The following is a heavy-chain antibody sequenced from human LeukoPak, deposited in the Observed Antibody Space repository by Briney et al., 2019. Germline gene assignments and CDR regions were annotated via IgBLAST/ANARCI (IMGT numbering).Heavy chain of an antibody. J-gene: IGHJ2*01. CDR3: ARLLAEIDHGDYGWYFDL. CDR1: GFTLSSYE. V-gene: IGHV3-48*03. Sequence: HRGSLRLSCATPGFTLSSYEMNWVPKAPGKGLGRVSYIRSRGSTIYYADSVKGRFTISRDNAKNSLYLQMNSRRAEDTAVYYCARLLAEIDHGDYGWYFDLWGRGTLVTVSS. D-gene: IGHD4-17*01. CDR2: IRSRGSTI.